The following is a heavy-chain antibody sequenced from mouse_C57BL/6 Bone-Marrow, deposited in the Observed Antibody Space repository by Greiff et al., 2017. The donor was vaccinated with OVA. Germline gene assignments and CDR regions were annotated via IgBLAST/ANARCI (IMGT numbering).Heavy chain of an antibody. D-gene: IGHD2-3*01. CDR3: ARDGYYSYYAMDY. CDR1: GFTFSSYA. J-gene: IGHJ4*01. Sequence: EVHLVESGGGLVKPGGSLKLSCAASGFTFSSYAMSWVRQTPEKRLEWVATISDGGSYTYYPDNVKGRFTISRDNAKNNLYLQMSHLKSEDTAMYYCARDGYYSYYAMDYWGQGTSVTVSS. V-gene: IGHV5-4*01. CDR2: ISDGGSYT.